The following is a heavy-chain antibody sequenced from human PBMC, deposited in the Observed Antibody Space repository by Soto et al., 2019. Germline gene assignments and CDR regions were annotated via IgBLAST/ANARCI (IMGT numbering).Heavy chain of an antibody. CDR3: VRELGLAY. CDR2: INKDGSQK. D-gene: IGHD7-27*01. Sequence: PGGSLRLSCAPSGFTLSNYWMTRVRQAPGKGLEWVANINKDGSQKNYVDSVKGRFTIARDNGQNSLSLQINSLRVEDTAVDYCVRELGLAYWGQGAWVTAAS. J-gene: IGHJ4*02. CDR1: GFTLSNYW. V-gene: IGHV3-7*03.